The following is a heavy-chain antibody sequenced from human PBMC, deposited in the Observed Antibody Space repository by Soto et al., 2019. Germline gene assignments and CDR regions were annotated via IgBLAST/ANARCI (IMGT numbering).Heavy chain of an antibody. J-gene: IGHJ1*01. V-gene: IGHV3-30-3*01. Sequence: QVQLVESGGRVVQPGGSLRLSCAASGFVFSRYAIHWVRQAPGKGLEWVAVISKDGSVNYYADSVMGRFSISRDKSKNTVYLEMNDLRGDDTAIFYCARSRSGAVPDSFGYWGQGTLVTVSS. CDR3: ARSRSGAVPDSFGY. CDR1: GFVFSRYA. CDR2: ISKDGSVN. D-gene: IGHD3-3*01.